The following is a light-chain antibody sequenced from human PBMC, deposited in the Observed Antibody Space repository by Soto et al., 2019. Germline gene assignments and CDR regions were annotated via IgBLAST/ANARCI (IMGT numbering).Light chain of an antibody. J-gene: IGLJ2*01. CDR1: SGHSNYA. Sequence: QPVLTQSPSASASLGASVKLTCTLSSGHSNYAIAWHQQRPEKGPRYLMKLNSDGSHSKGDGIPDRFSGSISGAERYLTISSLQSEDEADYYCQTWGTGIQVFGGGTKVTV. V-gene: IGLV4-69*01. CDR3: QTWGTGIQV. CDR2: LNSDGSH.